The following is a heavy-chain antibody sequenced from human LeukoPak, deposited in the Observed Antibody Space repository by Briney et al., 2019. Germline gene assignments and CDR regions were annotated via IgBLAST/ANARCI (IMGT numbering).Heavy chain of an antibody. D-gene: IGHD3-3*01. Sequence: GGSLRLSCAASGFTVSSNYMSWVRQAPGKGLEWVSVIYSGGSTYYADSVKGRFTISRDNSKNTLYLQMNSLRAEDTAVYYCAKRFLNSKYFDCWGQGTLVTVSS. CDR3: AKRFLNSKYFDC. CDR1: GFTVSSNY. V-gene: IGHV3-53*01. CDR2: IYSGGST. J-gene: IGHJ4*02.